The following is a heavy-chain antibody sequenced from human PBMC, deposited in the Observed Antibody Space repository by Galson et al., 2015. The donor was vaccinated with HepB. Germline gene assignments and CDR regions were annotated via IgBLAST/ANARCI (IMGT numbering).Heavy chain of an antibody. J-gene: IGHJ6*02. D-gene: IGHD2-2*01. CDR2: IWFDGSNK. CDR1: RFTFSNYG. Sequence: LRLSYAASRFTFSNYGMHWVRQAPGKGLEWVAGIWFDGSNKFYADSVKGRFTISRDNSKNRLYLQMNRLRAEDTAVYYCARSVYQLPPPVRFGMDVWGQGTTVTVSS. V-gene: IGHV3-33*01. CDR3: ARSVYQLPPPVRFGMDV.